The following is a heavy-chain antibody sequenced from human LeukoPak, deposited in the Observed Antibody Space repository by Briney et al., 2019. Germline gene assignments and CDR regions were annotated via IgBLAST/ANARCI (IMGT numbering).Heavy chain of an antibody. CDR1: GYSISSGYY. V-gene: IGHV4-38-2*01. Sequence: SETLSLTCAVSGYSISSGYYWGWIRQPPGKGLEWIGVLFVSGSTYYKPSLKSRVTISVDTSKNQFSLKLSSVTAADTAVYYCARAGVLWFGELAYYYYYGMDVWGKGTTVTVSS. D-gene: IGHD3-10*01. CDR3: ARAGVLWFGELAYYYYYGMDV. J-gene: IGHJ6*04. CDR2: LFVSGST.